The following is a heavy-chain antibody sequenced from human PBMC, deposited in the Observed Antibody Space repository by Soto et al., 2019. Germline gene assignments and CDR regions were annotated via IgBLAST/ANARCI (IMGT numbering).Heavy chain of an antibody. J-gene: IGHJ4*02. V-gene: IGHV1-18*01. CDR1: GYTFTSFG. D-gene: IGHD6-25*01. Sequence: QVPLVQSGGEVKEPGASVKVSCTASGYTFTSFGISWVRQVPGQGLEWMGWISAYNGDTNSAPKLQGRITMTTDTSTSTAYMALRSLRSDDTAVDYCARDDRSAGHGSYAYFDLWCQGPLFTFS. CDR3: ARDDRSAGHGSYAYFDL. CDR2: ISAYNGDT.